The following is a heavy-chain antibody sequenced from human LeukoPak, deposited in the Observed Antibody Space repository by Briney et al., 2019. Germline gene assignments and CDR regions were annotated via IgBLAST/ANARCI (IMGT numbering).Heavy chain of an antibody. V-gene: IGHV3-7*01. CDR2: IKQDGSEK. CDR3: ARADPSSRPPYYYGSGSFDY. J-gene: IGHJ4*02. Sequence: GGSLRLSCAASGFTFSSYWMSWVRQAPGKGLEWVANIKQDGSEKYYVDSVRGRFTISRDNAKNSPYLQMNSLRAEDTAVYYCARADPSSRPPYYYGSGSFDYGGQGTLVTVSS. D-gene: IGHD3-10*01. CDR1: GFTFSSYW.